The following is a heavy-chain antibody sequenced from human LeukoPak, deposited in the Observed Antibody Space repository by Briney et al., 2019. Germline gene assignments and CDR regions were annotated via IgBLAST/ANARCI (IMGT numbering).Heavy chain of an antibody. CDR3: ARAAGTYYDGNGYYGLDY. V-gene: IGHV3-30-3*01. CDR2: ISYDGITT. Sequence: PGGSLRLSCAASGFTFSSYAMHWVRQAPGKGLEWVAVISYDGITTYYADSVKGRLTISRDNSKNTLYLQMNSLRAEDTAVYYCARAAGTYYDGNGYYGLDYWGRGTLVPVSS. J-gene: IGHJ4*02. CDR1: GFTFSSYA. D-gene: IGHD3-22*01.